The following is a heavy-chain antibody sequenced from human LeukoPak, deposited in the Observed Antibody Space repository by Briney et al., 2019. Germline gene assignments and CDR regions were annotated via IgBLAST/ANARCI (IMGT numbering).Heavy chain of an antibody. V-gene: IGHV3-23*01. CDR1: GGSISSDDYC. CDR3: AKAASSSWPSYYYGMDV. D-gene: IGHD6-13*01. J-gene: IGHJ6*02. Sequence: LSLTCSVSGGSISSDDYCWNWIRQAPGKGLEWVSVITGSGGNTYYADSVKGRFTISKDNSKNTVYLQMSSLRVDDTAVYYCAKAASSSWPSYYYGMDVWGQGTTVTVSS. CDR2: ITGSGGNT.